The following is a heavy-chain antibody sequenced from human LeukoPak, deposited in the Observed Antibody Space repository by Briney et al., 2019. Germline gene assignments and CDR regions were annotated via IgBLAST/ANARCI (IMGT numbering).Heavy chain of an antibody. D-gene: IGHD1-26*01. CDR2: LSGSAGST. CDR1: GFTFSTYA. Sequence: GGSLRLSCAASGFTFSTYAMNWVRQAPGKGLEWVSALSGSAGSTYYADSVKGRFTISRDNSKNTLYLQMNSLRAEDTAVYYCAKRGNYYEFDIWGQGTMVTVSS. J-gene: IGHJ3*02. V-gene: IGHV3-23*01. CDR3: AKRGNYYEFDI.